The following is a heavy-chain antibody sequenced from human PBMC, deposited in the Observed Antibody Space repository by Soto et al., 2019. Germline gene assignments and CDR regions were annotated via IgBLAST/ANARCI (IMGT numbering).Heavy chain of an antibody. Sequence: PGGSLRLSCAASGFTFSTYWMHWVRQAPGKGLVWVSRISSDGSSTSYADSVKGRFTISRDNAKNTLYLQMNSLRVEDMAVYYCARVGGSGWYRHNPPDYWGQGTLVTVSS. J-gene: IGHJ4*02. D-gene: IGHD6-19*01. CDR2: ISSDGSST. V-gene: IGHV3-74*01. CDR1: GFTFSTYW. CDR3: ARVGGSGWYRHNPPDY.